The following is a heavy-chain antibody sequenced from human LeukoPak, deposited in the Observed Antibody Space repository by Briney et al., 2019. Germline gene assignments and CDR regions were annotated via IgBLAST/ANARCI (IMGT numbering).Heavy chain of an antibody. CDR1: GFTFGDYA. Sequence: PGGSLRLSCTASGFTFGDYAMSWVRHAPGNGLEWEGFIRSKAYGGTTEYAASVKGRFTISTDDSKSIAYLQINSLKTEDTAVYYCTRVLVPAWIQLWSPFDYWGQGTLVTVSS. V-gene: IGHV3-49*04. CDR3: TRVLVPAWIQLWSPFDY. D-gene: IGHD5-18*01. CDR2: IRSKAYGGTT. J-gene: IGHJ4*02.